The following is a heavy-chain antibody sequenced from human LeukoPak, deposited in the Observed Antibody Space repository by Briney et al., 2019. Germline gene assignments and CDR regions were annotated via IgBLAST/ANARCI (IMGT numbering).Heavy chain of an antibody. CDR3: ARDSGEGPYYFDY. CDR2: IIPIFGTA. Sequence: SVKVSCKASGYTFTGYYMHWVRQAPGQGLEWMGGIIPIFGTANYAQKFQGRVTITADESTSTAYMELSSLRSEDTAVYYCARDSGEGPYYFDYWGQGTLVTVSS. D-gene: IGHD3-10*01. V-gene: IGHV1-69*13. CDR1: GYTFTGYY. J-gene: IGHJ4*02.